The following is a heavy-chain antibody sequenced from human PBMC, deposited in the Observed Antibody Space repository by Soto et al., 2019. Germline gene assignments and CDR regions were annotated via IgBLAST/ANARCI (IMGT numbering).Heavy chain of an antibody. D-gene: IGHD1-26*01. Sequence: GGSVILSCAASGFTFSTSEMYWVREAPGKGLVWVSYIHPSGQAMFYADSVKGRFTIFRDNAKNSLWLQMSSLRADDSAVYYCARRASRWGQGTMVTVSS. J-gene: IGHJ3*01. V-gene: IGHV3-48*03. CDR2: IHPSGQAM. CDR1: GFTFSTSE. CDR3: ARRASR.